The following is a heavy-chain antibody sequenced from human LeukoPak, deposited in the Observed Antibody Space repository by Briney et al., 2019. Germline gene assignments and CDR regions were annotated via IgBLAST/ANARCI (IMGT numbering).Heavy chain of an antibody. D-gene: IGHD6-13*01. CDR1: GFTFDDYA. Sequence: GGSLRLSCAASGFTFDDYAMHWVRHAPGKGLEWVSGISWNSGSIGYADSVKGRFTISRDNAKNSLYLQMNSLRAEDTALYYCAKDVDSSSWYVPDVWGQGTTVTVSS. V-gene: IGHV3-9*01. J-gene: IGHJ6*02. CDR3: AKDVDSSSWYVPDV. CDR2: ISWNSGSI.